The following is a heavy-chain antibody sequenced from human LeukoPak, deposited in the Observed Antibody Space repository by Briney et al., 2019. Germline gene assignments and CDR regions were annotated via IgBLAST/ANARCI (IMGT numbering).Heavy chain of an antibody. CDR1: GFTFSSYS. CDR3: ARVPPVVPAAMSPY. D-gene: IGHD2-2*01. Sequence: GGSLRLPCAASGFTFSSYSMNWVRQAPGKGLEWVSSISSSSSYIYYADSVKGRFTISRDNAKNSLYLQMNSLRAEDTAVYYCARVPPVVPAAMSPYWGQGTLVTVSS. J-gene: IGHJ4*02. V-gene: IGHV3-21*01. CDR2: ISSSSSYI.